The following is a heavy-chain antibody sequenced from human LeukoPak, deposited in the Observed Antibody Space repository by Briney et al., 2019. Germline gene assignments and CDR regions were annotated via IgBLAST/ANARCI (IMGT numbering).Heavy chain of an antibody. J-gene: IGHJ5*02. CDR2: INPSGGST. Sequence: GASVKVSCKASGYTFTSYGISWVRQAPGQGLEWMGIINPSGGSTSYAQKFQGRVTMTRDMSTSTVYMELSSLRSEDTAVYYCARGGGYSGYYNWFDPWGQGTLVTVSS. V-gene: IGHV1-46*01. CDR3: ARGGGYSGYYNWFDP. D-gene: IGHD5-12*01. CDR1: GYTFTSYG.